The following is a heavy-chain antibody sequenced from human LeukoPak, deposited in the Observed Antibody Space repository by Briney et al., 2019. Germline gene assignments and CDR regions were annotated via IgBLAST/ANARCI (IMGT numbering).Heavy chain of an antibody. CDR3: AKRGNPAVGHHYLDV. CDR2: ITLSGANT. CDR1: GFTFSSYD. D-gene: IGHD2-2*01. J-gene: IGHJ6*03. Sequence: PGGSLRLSCAASGFTFSSYDMSWFRQAPGKGLEWVSSITLSGANTFYADSVMGRFTISRDNSKNTLYLQMNSLSAEDTAVYYCAKRGNPAVGHHYLDVWGEGTPVSVSS. V-gene: IGHV3-23*01.